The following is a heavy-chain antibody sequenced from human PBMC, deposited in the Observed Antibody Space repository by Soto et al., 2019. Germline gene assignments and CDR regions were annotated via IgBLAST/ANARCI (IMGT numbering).Heavy chain of an antibody. D-gene: IGHD2-15*01. CDR1: AYTFTNYA. Sequence: QVQLVQSGAEVKKPGASVRVSCQTSAYTFTNYAVSWVRQAPGQGLEWMGWISGDNGNTIYAQKFQGRVTKTTDTSTRNAYMELRTLRSDDTAVYYCANGLLGYCSGGSCFSESWGQGTLVTVSS. CDR3: ANGLLGYCSGGSCFSES. J-gene: IGHJ5*02. CDR2: ISGDNGNT. V-gene: IGHV1-18*01.